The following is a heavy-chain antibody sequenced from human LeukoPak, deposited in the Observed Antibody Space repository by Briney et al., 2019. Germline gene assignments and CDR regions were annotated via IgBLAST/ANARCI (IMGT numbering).Heavy chain of an antibody. V-gene: IGHV1-8*01. CDR2: MNPNSGNT. CDR3: ARGSSYYYDMAWFDP. J-gene: IGHJ5*02. D-gene: IGHD3-22*01. CDR1: GYTFTSYD. Sequence: ASVKVSCKASGYTFTSYDINWVRQATGQGLEWMGWMNPNSGNTGYAQKFQGRVTMTRNTSISTAYKELSSLRSEDTAVYYCARGSSYYYDMAWFDPWGQGTLVTVSS.